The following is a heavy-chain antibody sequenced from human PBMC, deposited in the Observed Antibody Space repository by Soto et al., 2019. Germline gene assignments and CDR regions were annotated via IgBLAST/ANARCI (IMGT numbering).Heavy chain of an antibody. Sequence: QVQLVESGGGVVQPGRSLRLSCAASGFTFSSYGMHWVRQAPGKGLEWVAVISYDGSNKYYADSVKGRFTISRDNSKTTLYLQMNSLRAEDTAVYYCARVLGYCSGGSCYDNDYWGQGTLVTVSS. CDR2: ISYDGSNK. CDR1: GFTFSSYG. D-gene: IGHD2-15*01. J-gene: IGHJ4*02. V-gene: IGHV3-30*03. CDR3: ARVLGYCSGGSCYDNDY.